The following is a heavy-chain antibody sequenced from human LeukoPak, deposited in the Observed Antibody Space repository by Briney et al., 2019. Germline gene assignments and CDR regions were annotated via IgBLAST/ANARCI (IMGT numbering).Heavy chain of an antibody. Sequence: SETLSLTCAVYGGSFSGYYWSWIRQPPGKGLGWIGEINHSGSTNYNPSLKSRVTISVDTSKNQFSLKLSSVTAADTAVYYCARCMVREQTYSMDVWGKGTTVTVSS. V-gene: IGHV4-34*01. D-gene: IGHD3-10*01. J-gene: IGHJ6*04. CDR2: INHSGST. CDR1: GGSFSGYY. CDR3: ARCMVREQTYSMDV.